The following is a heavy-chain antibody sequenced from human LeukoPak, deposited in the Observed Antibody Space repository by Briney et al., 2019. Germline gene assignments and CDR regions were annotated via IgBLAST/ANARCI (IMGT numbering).Heavy chain of an antibody. CDR3: ARDQEGFDY. CDR2: INPSGGST. V-gene: IGHV1-46*01. J-gene: IGHJ4*02. Sequence: ASVKVSCKASGYTFTSYFMHWVRQAPGQGLEWMGIINPSGGSTSYAQKFQGRVTVTRDTSTSTVHMELSGLRSEDTAVYYCARDQEGFDYWGQGTLVTVSS. CDR1: GYTFTSYF.